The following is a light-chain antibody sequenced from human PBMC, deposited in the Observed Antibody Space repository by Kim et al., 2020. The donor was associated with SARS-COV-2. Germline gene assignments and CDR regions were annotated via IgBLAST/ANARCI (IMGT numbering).Light chain of an antibody. Sequence: ELTQTTEGSVSPGQTVSITCSGDKLGEKYSCWYQQKSGQSPVLVIYQDFKRPSGIPERFSGSNFGNTATLTISGTQAVDEADYYCQACDSGTVVFGGGTQLTVL. CDR3: QACDSGTVV. J-gene: IGLJ2*01. V-gene: IGLV3-1*01. CDR1: KLGEKY. CDR2: QDF.